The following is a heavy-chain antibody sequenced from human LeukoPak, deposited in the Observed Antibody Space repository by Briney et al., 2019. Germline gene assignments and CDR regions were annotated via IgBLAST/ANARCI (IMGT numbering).Heavy chain of an antibody. CDR1: GFTFSSYW. CDR2: IKQDGNEK. CDR3: ARDGAIRIYDY. J-gene: IGHJ4*02. Sequence: GGSLRLSCAASGFTFSSYWMTWVRQAPGKGLEWVASIKQDGNEKYYVDSVKGRFTISRDNARNSLYLQMSSLRADDTAVYYCARDGAIRIYDYWGQGTLVTVSS. V-gene: IGHV3-7*01. D-gene: IGHD4/OR15-4a*01.